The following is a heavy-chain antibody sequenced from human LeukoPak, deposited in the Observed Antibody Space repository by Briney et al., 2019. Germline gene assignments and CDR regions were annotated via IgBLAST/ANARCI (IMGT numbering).Heavy chain of an antibody. Sequence: ASVKVSCKATGYSFTTYYIHWMRQAPGRGRGWMGIINPSDGSTSSAQKFQGRVSMTSDTSTSTVYMELSSLTYDDTAVYYCARDVVVEVGMLPTDSWFDPWGRGTLVAVSS. J-gene: IGHJ5*02. CDR2: INPSDGST. CDR3: ARDVVVEVGMLPTDSWFDP. V-gene: IGHV1-46*01. D-gene: IGHD2-15*01. CDR1: GYSFTTYY.